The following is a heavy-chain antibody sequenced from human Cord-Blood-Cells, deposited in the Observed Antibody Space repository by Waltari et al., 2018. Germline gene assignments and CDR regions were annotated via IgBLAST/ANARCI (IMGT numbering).Heavy chain of an antibody. CDR3: ARDLGDFWSGYYDY. D-gene: IGHD3-3*01. CDR2: ISYDGSNK. J-gene: IGHJ4*02. Sequence: QVQLVESGGGVVQPGRSLRLSCAASGFTFSRYAMLWVRLAPGKGLEWVAVISYDGSNKYYADSVKGRFTISRDNSKNTLYLQMNSLRAEDTAVYYCARDLGDFWSGYYDYWGQGTLVTVSS. CDR1: GFTFSRYA. V-gene: IGHV3-30-3*01.